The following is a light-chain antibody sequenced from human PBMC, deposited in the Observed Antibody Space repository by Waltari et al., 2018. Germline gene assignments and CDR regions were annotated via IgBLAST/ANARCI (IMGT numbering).Light chain of an antibody. V-gene: IGKV1-5*03. J-gene: IGKJ1*01. CDR1: QSVSDW. Sequence: DIQMTQSPSTLSASVGDTVTITCRASQSVSDWLAWYQHKPGKAPKVLIYEASSLNSGVPSRCSGSGSGKEFTLTISSLQPDDFATYYCQQYNDYGTWTFGQGTKVEIK. CDR2: EAS. CDR3: QQYNDYGTWT.